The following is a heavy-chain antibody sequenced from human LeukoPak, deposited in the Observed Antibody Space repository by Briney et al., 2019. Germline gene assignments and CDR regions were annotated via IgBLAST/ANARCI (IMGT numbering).Heavy chain of an antibody. CDR2: ISGSGGST. V-gene: IGHV3-23*01. D-gene: IGHD6-13*01. Sequence: SWVRQAXGKGLEWVSAISGSGGSTYYADSVKGRFTISRDNSKNTLYLQMNSLRAEDTAVYYCAKVRGSSWYYSDWGQGTLVTVSS. CDR3: AKVRGSSWYYSD. J-gene: IGHJ4*02.